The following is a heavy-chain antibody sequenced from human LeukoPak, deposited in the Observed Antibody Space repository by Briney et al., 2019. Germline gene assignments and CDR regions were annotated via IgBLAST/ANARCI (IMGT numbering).Heavy chain of an antibody. D-gene: IGHD3-22*01. J-gene: IGHJ4*02. Sequence: GGSLRLSCAASGFSFSNSWMTWVRQAPGKGLEWVAVIWDNGNNKYYGDSVNGRFTISRDNSKNTLHLQMNSLRAEDTAMYYCAKGGHCTSSSCYYFDSWGQGALVTVSA. CDR1: GFSFSNSW. CDR2: IWDNGNNK. V-gene: IGHV3-33*06. CDR3: AKGGHCTSSSCYYFDS.